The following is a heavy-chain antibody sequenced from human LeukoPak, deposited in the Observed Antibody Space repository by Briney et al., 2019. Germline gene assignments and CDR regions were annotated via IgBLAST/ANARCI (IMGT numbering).Heavy chain of an antibody. D-gene: IGHD3-3*01. CDR1: GFTFSSYA. V-gene: IGHV3-23*01. J-gene: IGHJ4*02. Sequence: GGSLRLSCAASGFTFSSYAMSWVRQAPGKGLEWVSAISGSGGSTYYADSVKGRFTISRDNSKNTLYLQMNSLRAEDTAVYYCAREFRSGYYAKYFDYWGQGTLVTVSS. CDR2: ISGSGGST. CDR3: AREFRSGYYAKYFDY.